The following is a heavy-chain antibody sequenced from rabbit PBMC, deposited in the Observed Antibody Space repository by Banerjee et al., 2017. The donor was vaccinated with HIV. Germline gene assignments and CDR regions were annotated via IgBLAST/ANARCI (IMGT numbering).Heavy chain of an antibody. D-gene: IGHD6-1*01. V-gene: IGHV1S43*01. CDR2: IYGGSGST. CDR3: ARGDASLNAYTAFNL. Sequence: QEQLKESGGGLVKPGGTLKLSCKASGFTLSSYWMCWVRQAPGKGLELIACIYGGSGSTWYASWVNGRFTISRSTSPNTVDLKMTSLTAADTATYFCARGDASLNAYTAFNLWGPGTLVTVS. J-gene: IGHJ4*01. CDR1: GFTLSSYW.